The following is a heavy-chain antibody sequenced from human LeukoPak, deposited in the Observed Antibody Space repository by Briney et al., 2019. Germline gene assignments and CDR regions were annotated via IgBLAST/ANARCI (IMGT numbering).Heavy chain of an antibody. CDR3: VKKGQADDDGKPD. D-gene: IGHD1-1*01. Sequence: GGSLRLSCAASGFTFSSYGMHWVRQAPGKGLEWVAFIRYDGSNKYYADSVKGRFTISRDNSKNTLYLQMNDLRADDTAVYYCVKKGQADDDGKPDWGQGTLVTVSS. V-gene: IGHV3-30*02. J-gene: IGHJ4*02. CDR2: IRYDGSNK. CDR1: GFTFSSYG.